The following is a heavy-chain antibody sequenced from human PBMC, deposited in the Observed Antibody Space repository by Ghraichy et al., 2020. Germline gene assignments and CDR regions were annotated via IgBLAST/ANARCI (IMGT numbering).Heavy chain of an antibody. V-gene: IGHV4-59*12. CDR3: ARDGAGTGP. D-gene: IGHD6-19*01. CDR2: IYHTGTT. CDR1: SGSITTYY. J-gene: IGHJ5*02. Sequence: SETLSLTCAVSSGSITTYYSSWLRQSPEKGLEWIAYIYHTGTTVYNPSLKSRVTISIDTSKNQFSLKLSSVTAADTAMYYCARDGAGTGPWGQGILVTVSS.